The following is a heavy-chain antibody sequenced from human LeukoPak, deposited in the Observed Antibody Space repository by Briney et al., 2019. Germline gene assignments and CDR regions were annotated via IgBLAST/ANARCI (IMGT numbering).Heavy chain of an antibody. D-gene: IGHD4-17*01. CDR1: GGSISSYY. Sequence: SETLSLTCTVSGGSISSYYWSWIRQPPGKGLEWIGYIYYSGSTNYNPSLKSRVTISVDTSKNQFSLKLSSVTAADTAVYYCARVTYRDYEYFDYWGQGTLVTVSS. J-gene: IGHJ4*02. CDR2: IYYSGST. CDR3: ARVTYRDYEYFDY. V-gene: IGHV4-59*01.